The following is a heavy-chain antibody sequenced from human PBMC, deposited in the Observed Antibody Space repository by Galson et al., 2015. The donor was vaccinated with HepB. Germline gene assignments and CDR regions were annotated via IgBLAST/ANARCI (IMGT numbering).Heavy chain of an antibody. CDR2: IIPIFGTA. CDR3: ARETRRYGGNSGAWFDP. J-gene: IGHJ5*02. V-gene: IGHV1-69*06. D-gene: IGHD4-23*01. CDR1: GGTFSSYA. Sequence: SVKVSCKASGGTFSSYAISWVRQAPGQGLEWMGGIIPIFGTANYAQKFQGRVTITAAKSTSTAYMELSSLRSEDTAVYYCARETRRYGGNSGAWFDPWGQGTLVTVSS.